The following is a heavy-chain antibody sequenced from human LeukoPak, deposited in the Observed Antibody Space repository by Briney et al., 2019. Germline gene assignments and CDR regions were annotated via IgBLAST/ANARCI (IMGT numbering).Heavy chain of an antibody. D-gene: IGHD3-22*01. CDR2: INHSGST. V-gene: IGHV4-34*01. Sequence: SETLSLTCAVYGGSFSGYHWSWIRQPPGKGLEWIGEINHSGSTNYNPSLKSRVTISVDTSKNQFSLKLSSVTAADTAVYYCAKDTYYYDSSGSRWFGPWGQGTLVTVSS. CDR1: GGSFSGYH. J-gene: IGHJ5*02. CDR3: AKDTYYYDSSGSRWFGP.